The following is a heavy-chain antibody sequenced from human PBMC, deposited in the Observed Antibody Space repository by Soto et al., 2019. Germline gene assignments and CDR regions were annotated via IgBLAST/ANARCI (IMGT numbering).Heavy chain of an antibody. J-gene: IGHJ2*01. CDR2: ISAYNGNT. D-gene: IGHD2-15*01. CDR1: GYTFTNYG. V-gene: IGHV1-18*01. Sequence: QVQLVQSGSEVKKPGASVKVSCKASGYTFTNYGMSWVRQAPGQGLEWMGWISAYNGNTNHAQNFQGRVTMTTDTSTNTAIMELRSLRSDDTAVYYCARCYCSVGSCYSCWHFDLWGRGALVTVSS. CDR3: ARCYCSVGSCYSCWHFDL.